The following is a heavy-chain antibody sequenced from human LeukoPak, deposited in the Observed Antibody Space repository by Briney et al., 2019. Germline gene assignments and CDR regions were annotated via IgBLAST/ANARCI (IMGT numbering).Heavy chain of an antibody. D-gene: IGHD6-13*01. CDR2: IYTSGST. Sequence: SETLSLTCTVSGGSISSYYWSWIRQPAGKGLEWIGRIYTSGSTNYNPSLKSRVTMSVDTSKNQFSLKLSSVTAADTAVYYCASLSGIAAAPGWFDPWGQGTLVTVSS. J-gene: IGHJ5*02. V-gene: IGHV4-4*07. CDR1: GGSISSYY. CDR3: ASLSGIAAAPGWFDP.